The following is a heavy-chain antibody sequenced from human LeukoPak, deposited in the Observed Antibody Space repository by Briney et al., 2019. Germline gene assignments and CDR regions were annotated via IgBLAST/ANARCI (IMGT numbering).Heavy chain of an antibody. V-gene: IGHV3-30*04. CDR1: GFTFSSYA. D-gene: IGHD1-14*01. CDR3: ARESRASNRSLDF. CDR2: ISYDGSNK. J-gene: IGHJ4*02. Sequence: GGSLRLSCAASGFTFSSYAMHWVRQAPGKGLEWVAVISYDGSNKYYADSVKGRFTISRDNTKNTLYLQMSGLRAADTAVYFCARESRASNRSLDFWGQGTLVTVSS.